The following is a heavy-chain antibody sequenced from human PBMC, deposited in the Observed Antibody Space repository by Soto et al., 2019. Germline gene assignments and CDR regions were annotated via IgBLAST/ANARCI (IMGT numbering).Heavy chain of an antibody. J-gene: IGHJ6*02. CDR2: IYYSGGT. V-gene: IGHV4-31*03. D-gene: IGHD2-2*01. CDR3: ATLLGSHQHYYFGIDV. CDR1: GYSMTSLGYY. Sequence: SQTLSLTCTVSGYSMTSLGYYWSLIRHLPGKGLEWIGYIYYSGGTQFNPPLKSRVSMSVDTSKNQFSLRLSSVTAADTAVYYCATLLGSHQHYYFGIDVWGQGTTVTAP.